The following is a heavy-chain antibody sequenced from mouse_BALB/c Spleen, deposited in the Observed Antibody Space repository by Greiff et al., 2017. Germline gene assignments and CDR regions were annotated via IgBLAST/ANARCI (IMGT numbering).Heavy chain of an antibody. CDR2: INPSNGRT. V-gene: IGHV1S81*02. D-gene: IGHD3-1*01. Sequence: QVQLKQPGAELVKPGASVKLSCKASGYTFTSYWMHWVKQRPGQGLEWIGEINPSNGRTNYNEKFKSKATLTVDKSSSTAYMQLSSLTSEDSAVYYCARAPGTGAMDYWGQGTSVTVSS. J-gene: IGHJ4*01. CDR3: ARAPGTGAMDY. CDR1: GYTFTSYW.